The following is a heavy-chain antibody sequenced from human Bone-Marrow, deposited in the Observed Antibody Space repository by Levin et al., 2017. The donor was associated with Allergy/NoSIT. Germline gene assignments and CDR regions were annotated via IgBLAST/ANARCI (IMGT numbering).Heavy chain of an antibody. J-gene: IGHJ4*02. CDR3: ARDPRSKRVVAGGPEPTAFDY. CDR1: GFTVSSNY. CDR2: IYSGGST. Sequence: GESLKISCAASGFTVSSNYMSWVRQAPGKGLEWVSVIYSGGSTYYADSVKGRFTISRDNSKNTLYLQMNSLRAEDTAVYYCARDPRSKRVVAGGPEPTAFDYWGQGTLVTVSS. V-gene: IGHV3-53*01. D-gene: IGHD6-19*01.